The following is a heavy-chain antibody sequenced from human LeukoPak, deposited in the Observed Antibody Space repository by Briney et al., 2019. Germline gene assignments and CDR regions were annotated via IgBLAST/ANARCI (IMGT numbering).Heavy chain of an antibody. Sequence: SETLSLTCAVYGGSFSGYYWSWIRQPPGKGLEWIGYIYYSGSTNYNPSLKSRVTISVDTSKNQFSLKLSSVTAADTAVYYCARVMMESSGWYVDNESFDYWGQGTLVTVSS. CDR3: ARVMMESSGWYVDNESFDY. D-gene: IGHD6-19*01. J-gene: IGHJ4*02. V-gene: IGHV4-59*12. CDR1: GGSFSGYY. CDR2: IYYSGST.